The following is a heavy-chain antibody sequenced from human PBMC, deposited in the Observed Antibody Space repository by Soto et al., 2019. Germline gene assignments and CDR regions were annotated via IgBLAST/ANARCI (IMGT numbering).Heavy chain of an antibody. CDR1: GFTFSTYG. Sequence: EVQLWESGGGLVQPGGSLRLSCAASGFTFSTYGMSWVRQAPGKGLEWVSGVSGSGGSTYYADSVKGRFTISRDNSKNTLYLQMISLRAEDTAVYYCANFSPLGYCSSTSCNDAFDIWGQGTMVTVSS. D-gene: IGHD2-2*01. V-gene: IGHV3-23*01. J-gene: IGHJ3*02. CDR2: VSGSGGST. CDR3: ANFSPLGYCSSTSCNDAFDI.